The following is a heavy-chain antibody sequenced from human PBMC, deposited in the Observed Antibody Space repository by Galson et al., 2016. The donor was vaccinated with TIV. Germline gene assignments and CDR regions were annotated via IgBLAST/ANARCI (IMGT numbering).Heavy chain of an antibody. CDR3: AKDLQTYIVMTSYFDS. CDR1: GFTFNSYV. D-gene: IGHD2/OR15-2a*01. CDR2: ISGSGVST. Sequence: SLRLSCAASGFTFNSYVMYWVRQAPGKGLEWVSSISGSGVSTYYADSVKGRFTISRDKSRNTLYLQMNSLRAEDTAVYYCAKDLQTYIVMTSYFDSWGQGTLVTVSS. J-gene: IGHJ4*02. V-gene: IGHV3-23*01.